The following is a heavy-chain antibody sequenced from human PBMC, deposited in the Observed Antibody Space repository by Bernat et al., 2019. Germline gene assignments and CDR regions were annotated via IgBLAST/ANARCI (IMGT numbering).Heavy chain of an antibody. Sequence: EVQLVESGGGLVQPGGSLRLSCAVSGFTFSSYCMSWVRRAPGKGLEWVSRIKQDGSGKYYVDSVKGRFTISRDNADNSLYLQMNDLRAEDTAVYFCARDYPGDCSSASCPGVFDYWGQGTLVTVSS. D-gene: IGHD2-2*01. V-gene: IGHV3-7*04. CDR2: IKQDGSGK. J-gene: IGHJ4*02. CDR1: GFTFSSYC. CDR3: ARDYPGDCSSASCPGVFDY.